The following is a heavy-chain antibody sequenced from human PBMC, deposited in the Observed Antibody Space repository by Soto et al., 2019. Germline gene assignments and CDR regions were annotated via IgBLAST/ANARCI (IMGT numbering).Heavy chain of an antibody. J-gene: IGHJ6*02. V-gene: IGHV4-34*01. CDR3: ARTGGMDV. Sequence: QVQLQQWGAGLLKPSETLSLSCAVYGGSFSGYYWSWLRKTPGKGPEWIGEINDSGNTKYTPSLESRVTISVDTSKNQSSLKLNSVSAAYTAVYYCARTGGMDVWSQGATVTVSS. CDR2: INDSGNT. CDR1: GGSFSGYY.